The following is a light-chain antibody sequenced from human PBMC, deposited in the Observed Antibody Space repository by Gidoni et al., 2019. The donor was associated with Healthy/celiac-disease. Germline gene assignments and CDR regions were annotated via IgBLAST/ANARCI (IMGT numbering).Light chain of an antibody. CDR2: AAS. V-gene: IGKV1-39*01. CDR1: QSISSY. CDR3: QQSYSTPFA. Sequence: GDRVTITCRASQSISSYLNWYQQKPGKAPKLLIYAASSLQSGVPSRFSGSGSGTDFTLTISSLQPEDFATYYCQQSYSTPFAFGPGTKVDIK. J-gene: IGKJ3*01.